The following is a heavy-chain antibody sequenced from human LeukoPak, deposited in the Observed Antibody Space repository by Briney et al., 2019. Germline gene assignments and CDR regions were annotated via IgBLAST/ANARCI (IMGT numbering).Heavy chain of an antibody. J-gene: IGHJ3*02. CDR1: GYTFTSYG. V-gene: IGHV1-69*05. Sequence: GASVKVSCKASGYTFTSYGISWVRQAPGQGLEWMGGYIPIFATTHYPQKFQGRVTITTDESTSTAYMELSSLRSEDTAVYYCADLQAALGGAFDIWGQGTLVTVSS. CDR2: YIPIFATT. D-gene: IGHD4-23*01. CDR3: ADLQAALGGAFDI.